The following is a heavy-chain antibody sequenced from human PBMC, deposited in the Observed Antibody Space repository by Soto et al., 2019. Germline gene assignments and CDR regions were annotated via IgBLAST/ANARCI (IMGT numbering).Heavy chain of an antibody. CDR2: ISGSGGST. D-gene: IGHD6-13*01. V-gene: IGHV3-23*01. CDR3: AKDTRGSSSWRYYYYGMDV. J-gene: IGHJ6*02. Sequence: EVQLLESGGGLVQPGGSLRLSCGASGFTFSSYAMSWVRQAPGKGLEWVSAISGSGGSTYYADSVKGRFTISRDNSKNTLYLQMNSLRAEDTAVYYCAKDTRGSSSWRYYYYGMDVWGQGTTVTVSS. CDR1: GFTFSSYA.